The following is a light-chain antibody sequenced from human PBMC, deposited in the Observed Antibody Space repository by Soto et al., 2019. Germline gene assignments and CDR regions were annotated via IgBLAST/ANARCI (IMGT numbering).Light chain of an antibody. J-gene: IGKJ1*01. Sequence: EIVLTQSPGTLSLSPGERATLSCRASQSVSSTYLAWYQQRPGQAPRLLIYGASSRATGIPDRFSGSGSGTDLTLTISRLEPEDFAVYYCHQYSSSTKTFGQGTKVDIK. CDR3: HQYSSSTKT. CDR1: QSVSSTY. CDR2: GAS. V-gene: IGKV3-20*01.